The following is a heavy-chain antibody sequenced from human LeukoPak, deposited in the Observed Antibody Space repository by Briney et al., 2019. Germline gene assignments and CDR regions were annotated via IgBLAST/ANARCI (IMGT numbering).Heavy chain of an antibody. CDR1: GLTFSNYG. D-gene: IGHD5-18*01. Sequence: PGGSLRLSCAASGLTFSNYGIHWVRQAPGKGLEWVAVISYDGSHIYYADSVKGRFTISRDNSKNTVHLQMNSLRPDDTAVYYCAKDTALDYWGQGTLVTVSS. CDR2: ISYDGSHI. CDR3: AKDTALDY. V-gene: IGHV3-30*18. J-gene: IGHJ4*02.